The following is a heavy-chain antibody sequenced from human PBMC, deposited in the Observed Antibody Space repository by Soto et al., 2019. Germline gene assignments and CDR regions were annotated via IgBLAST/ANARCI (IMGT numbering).Heavy chain of an antibody. V-gene: IGHV1-24*01. CDR3: ATLPVDWGQTTNDY. Sequence: GASVKVSCKVSGYTLTELSMHWVRQAPGKGLEWMGGFDPEDGETIYAQKFQGRVTMTEDTSTDTAYMELSSLRSEDTAVYYCATLPVDWGQTTNDYWGQGTLVTVSS. CDR1: GYTLTELS. J-gene: IGHJ4*02. D-gene: IGHD3-16*01. CDR2: FDPEDGET.